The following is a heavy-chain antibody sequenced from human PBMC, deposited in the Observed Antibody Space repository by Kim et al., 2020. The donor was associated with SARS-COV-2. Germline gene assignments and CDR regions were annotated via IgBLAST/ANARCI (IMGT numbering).Heavy chain of an antibody. CDR1: GFTFSSYW. J-gene: IGHJ6*03. Sequence: GGSLRLSCAASGFTFSSYWMHWVRQAPGKGLVWVSRINSDGSSTSYADSVKGRFTISRDNAKNTLYLQMNSLRAEDTAVYYCARGGYCSSTSCYRSYMDVWGKGTTVTVSS. CDR2: INSDGSST. D-gene: IGHD2-2*02. V-gene: IGHV3-74*01. CDR3: ARGGYCSSTSCYRSYMDV.